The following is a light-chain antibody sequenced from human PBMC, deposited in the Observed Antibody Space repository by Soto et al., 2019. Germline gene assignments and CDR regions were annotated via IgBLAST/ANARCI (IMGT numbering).Light chain of an antibody. J-gene: IGKJ1*01. V-gene: IGKV3-20*01. CDR3: QQYGSSPRGT. Sequence: EIVLTQSPGTLSLSPGERATLSCRASQSVSSSYLAWYQQKPGQAPRLLIYGASSRATGIPDRFSGSGSGKDFTLPISRLGVEDFAVYYCQQYGSSPRGTFGQGTKV. CDR2: GAS. CDR1: QSVSSSY.